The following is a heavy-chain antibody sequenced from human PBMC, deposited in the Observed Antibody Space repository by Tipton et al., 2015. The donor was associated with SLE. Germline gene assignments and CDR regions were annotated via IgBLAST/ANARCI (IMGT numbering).Heavy chain of an antibody. CDR1: GGSISSGSYY. D-gene: IGHD6-6*01. CDR3: ARLYSSSSHYYYYGMDV. J-gene: IGHJ6*02. Sequence: TLSLTCTVSGGSISSGSYYWGWIRQPPGKGLEWIGTIYYSGSTYYNPSLKSRVTISVDTSKTQFSLKLSSVTAADTAVYYCARLYSSSSHYYYYGMDVWGQGTTVTVSS. V-gene: IGHV4-39*07. CDR2: IYYSGST.